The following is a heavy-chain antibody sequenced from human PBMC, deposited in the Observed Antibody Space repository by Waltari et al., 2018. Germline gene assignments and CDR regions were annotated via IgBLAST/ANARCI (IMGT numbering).Heavy chain of an antibody. V-gene: IGHV1-46*01. D-gene: IGHD3-22*01. CDR1: GSGFTSYY. CDR3: AGEIGGRAFDI. Sequence: QVQLVQSGAEVKKPGASGKVSCKASGSGFTSYYMHWVRQAPGQGLEWMGIINPSSGSTSYPQKFQGRVTMTRDTSTSTVYMELSSLRSEDTTVYYCAGEIGGRAFDIWGQGTMVTVSS. J-gene: IGHJ3*02. CDR2: INPSSGST.